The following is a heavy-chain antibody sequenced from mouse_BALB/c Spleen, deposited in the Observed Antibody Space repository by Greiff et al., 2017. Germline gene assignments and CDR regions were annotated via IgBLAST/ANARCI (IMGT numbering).Heavy chain of an antibody. V-gene: IGHV5-4*02. CDR2: ISDGGGYT. D-gene: IGHD1-1*01. Sequence: EVHLVESGGGLVKPGGSLKLSCAASGFTFSDYYMYWVRQTPEKRLEWVATISDGGGYTYYPDSVKGRFTISRDNAKNNLYLQMSSLKSEDTAMYYCARAYYYGSSYDYAMDYWGQGTSVTVSS. J-gene: IGHJ4*01. CDR3: ARAYYYGSSYDYAMDY. CDR1: GFTFSDYY.